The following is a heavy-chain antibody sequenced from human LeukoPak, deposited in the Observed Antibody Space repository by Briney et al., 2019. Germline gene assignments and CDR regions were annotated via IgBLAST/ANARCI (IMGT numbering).Heavy chain of an antibody. CDR3: HSGGDSYNYNGMDV. J-gene: IGHJ6*02. CDR2: NCYFGSS. D-gene: IGHD6-19*01. CDR1: GFTFGSCY. V-gene: IGHV3-21*06. Sequence: PGGSLSLSCAPSGFTFGSCYINWVRQAPGKGVEGVSSNCYFGSSHHADSMKGRFTTSRDNDKNSVHLQMNRLKVEDTANWARHSGGDSYNYNGMDVWGQGTMVTVSS.